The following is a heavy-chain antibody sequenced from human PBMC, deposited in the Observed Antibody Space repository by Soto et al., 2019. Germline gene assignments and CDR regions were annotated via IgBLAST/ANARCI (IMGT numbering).Heavy chain of an antibody. CDR1: GYTLTSYY. CDR2: INPSGGIT. V-gene: IGHV1-46*01. J-gene: IGHJ6*02. CDR3: ARGISTTRYYYYYGMDV. Sequence: ASVKVSCKASGYTLTSYYLHWVRQAPGQGPEWMGIINPSGGITNDAQKFQDRVTMTSDTSTSAVYMELSSLRSEDTAVYYCARGISTTRYYYYYGMDVWGQGTTVTVSS. D-gene: IGHD2-2*01.